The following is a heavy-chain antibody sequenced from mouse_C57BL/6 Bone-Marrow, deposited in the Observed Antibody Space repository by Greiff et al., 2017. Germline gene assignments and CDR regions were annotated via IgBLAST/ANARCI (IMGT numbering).Heavy chain of an antibody. D-gene: IGHD1-1*01. Sequence: VQLQQSGAELVRPGASVTMSCKASGYTFTDYEMHWVKQTPVHGLEWIGAIDPETGGTAYNQKFKGKAILTADKSSSTAYMDLRSLTSEDSAVYYCTRWGFYYYGSSYGYTMDYWGQGTSVTVSS. V-gene: IGHV1-15*01. CDR1: GYTFTDYE. CDR2: IDPETGGT. CDR3: TRWGFYYYGSSYGYTMDY. J-gene: IGHJ4*01.